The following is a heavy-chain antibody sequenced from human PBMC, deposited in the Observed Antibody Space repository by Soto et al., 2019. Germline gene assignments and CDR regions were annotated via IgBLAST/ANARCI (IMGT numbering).Heavy chain of an antibody. J-gene: IGHJ4*02. Sequence: PGGSLRLSCAASGFPFSDHYMDWVRQAPGKGLEWVGRIRKRINSYSTEYAASVKGRFTISRDDSKNSLYLHMNSLKTDDTAVYYCARVMVVAGHYYFDYWGQGTLVTVSS. V-gene: IGHV3-72*01. D-gene: IGHD6-19*01. CDR3: ARVMVVAGHYYFDY. CDR1: GFPFSDHY. CDR2: IRKRINSYST.